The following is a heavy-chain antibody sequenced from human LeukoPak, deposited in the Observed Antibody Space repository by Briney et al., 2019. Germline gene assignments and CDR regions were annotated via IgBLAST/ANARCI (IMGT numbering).Heavy chain of an antibody. J-gene: IGHJ4*02. CDR1: GDSISTSKSY. CDR2: IYYTGNT. V-gene: IGHV4-39*02. D-gene: IGHD3-10*01. Sequence: PSETLSLTCTVSGDSISTSKSYWGWIRQPPLKGLEWIGSIYYTGNTYYNASLKSRVTISVDTSKNQFSLSLTSVTAADTAVYYCARDRIYGSGSDHFDYWGQGTLVTVSS. CDR3: ARDRIYGSGSDHFDY.